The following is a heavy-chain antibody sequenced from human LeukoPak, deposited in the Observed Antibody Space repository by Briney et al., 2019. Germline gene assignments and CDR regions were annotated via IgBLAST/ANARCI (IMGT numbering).Heavy chain of an antibody. CDR2: ISGSGGST. CDR3: ARSGLSRFGF. CDR1: GFTFSSYA. D-gene: IGHD2/OR15-2a*01. J-gene: IGHJ4*02. Sequence: GGSLRLSCAASGFTFSSYAMSWVRQAPGKGLEWVSSISGSGGSTYYADSVKGRFTISRDNSRNTLYLQMNSLRAEDTAVYYCARSGLSRFGFWGQGTLVTVSS. V-gene: IGHV3-23*01.